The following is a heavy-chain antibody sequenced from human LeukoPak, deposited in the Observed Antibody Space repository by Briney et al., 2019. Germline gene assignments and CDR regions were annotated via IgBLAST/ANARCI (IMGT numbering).Heavy chain of an antibody. CDR1: GGSMSNYY. D-gene: IGHD1-26*01. CDR3: GRALGSGSYIDF. CDR2: IYSSGST. Sequence: SETLCLTCTVSGGSMSNYYWSWIRQPAGKGLEWIGHIYSSGSTNYNPSLKSRVTMSLDTSNRRFSLKLNSVTAADTAVYYCGRALGSGSYIDFWGQGTLVTVSS. V-gene: IGHV4-4*07. J-gene: IGHJ4*02.